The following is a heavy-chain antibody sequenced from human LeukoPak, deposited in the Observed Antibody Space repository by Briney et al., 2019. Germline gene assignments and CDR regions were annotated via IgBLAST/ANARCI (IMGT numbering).Heavy chain of an antibody. CDR3: ATQILLCHYY. Sequence: PSETLSLTCAVYGGSLSGYYWSWIRQPPGKGLEWIGEINHSGSTNYNPSLKSRVTISVDTSKSQFSLKLSSVTAADTAVYYCATQILLCHYYWGQGTLVTVSS. D-gene: IGHD2/OR15-2a*01. CDR1: GGSLSGYY. J-gene: IGHJ4*02. V-gene: IGHV4-34*01. CDR2: INHSGST.